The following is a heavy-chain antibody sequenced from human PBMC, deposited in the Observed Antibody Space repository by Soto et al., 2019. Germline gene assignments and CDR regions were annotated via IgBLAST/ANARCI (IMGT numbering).Heavy chain of an antibody. V-gene: IGHV1-69*01. J-gene: IGHJ4*02. CDR2: IIPKYGTT. CDR3: ARTEQRRPVFFFDY. CDR1: GGPFNTFG. D-gene: IGHD1-26*01. Sequence: QVQLMQSGAEVTKPGSSVKVSCKASGGPFNTFGISWVRQAPGQGLEWMGGIIPKYGTTNYARRFQGRVPITADESKTTAYLELSSLRHDDTAIYYLARTEQRRPVFFFDYWGQGTPISVTS.